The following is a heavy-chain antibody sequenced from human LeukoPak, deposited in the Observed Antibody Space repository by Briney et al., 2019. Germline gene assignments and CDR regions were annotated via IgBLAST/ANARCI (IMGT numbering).Heavy chain of an antibody. D-gene: IGHD2-2*02. CDR3: VRTVVPAAISGWFDP. Sequence: GRSLRLSCAASGFTFSSYAMHWVRQAPGKGLEWVAVISYDGSNKYYADSVKGRFTISRDNSKNTLYLQMSSLRAEDTAVYYCVRTVVPAAISGWFDPWGQETLVTVSS. CDR2: ISYDGSNK. CDR1: GFTFSSYA. J-gene: IGHJ5*02. V-gene: IGHV3-30-3*01.